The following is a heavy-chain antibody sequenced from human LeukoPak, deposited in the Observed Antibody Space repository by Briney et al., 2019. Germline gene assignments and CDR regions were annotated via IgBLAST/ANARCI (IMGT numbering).Heavy chain of an antibody. D-gene: IGHD4-23*01. Sequence: GGSLRLSCAASGFTFSSYSMNWVRQAPGKGLEWVSYISSSSSTIYYADSVKGRFTISRDNAKNSLYLQMNSLRAEDTAVYYCARVSEEGFTVVTLWGQGTLVTVSS. CDR2: ISSSSSTI. J-gene: IGHJ4*02. CDR3: ARVSEEGFTVVTL. V-gene: IGHV3-48*01. CDR1: GFTFSSYS.